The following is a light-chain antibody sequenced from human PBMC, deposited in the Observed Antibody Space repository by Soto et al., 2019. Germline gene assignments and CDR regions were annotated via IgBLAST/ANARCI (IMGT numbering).Light chain of an antibody. CDR3: QQAHSFPVT. Sequence: GDRVTITCRASQRISTWVDWYQQKLGKAPKLLIYTASSLQSGVPPRFSGSGSETDFTLTITSLQPEDFATYFCQQAHSFPVTFGQGTRLDMK. V-gene: IGKV1-12*01. CDR1: QRISTW. J-gene: IGKJ5*01. CDR2: TAS.